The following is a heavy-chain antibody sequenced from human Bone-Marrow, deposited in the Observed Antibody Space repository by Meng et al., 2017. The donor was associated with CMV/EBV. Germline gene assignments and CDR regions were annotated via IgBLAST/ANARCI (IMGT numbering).Heavy chain of an antibody. V-gene: IGHV1-18*04. Sequence: ASVKVSCKASGYTFTGYYMHWVRQAPGQGLEWMGWISTYTGDRTYEQELQGRVTMTTDTSTSTAYMELRSMRSDDTAVYDCPEGQHSGHDFDLWGQGTLVTVSS. J-gene: IGHJ4*02. CDR1: GYTFTGYY. CDR3: PEGQHSGHDFDL. CDR2: ISTYTGDR. D-gene: IGHD1-26*01.